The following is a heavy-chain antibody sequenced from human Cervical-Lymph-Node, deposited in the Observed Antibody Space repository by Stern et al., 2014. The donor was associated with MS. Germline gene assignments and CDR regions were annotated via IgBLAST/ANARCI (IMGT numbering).Heavy chain of an antibody. V-gene: IGHV3-30*18. CDR3: VKRGITEVRGVRLGDY. Sequence: VQLVESGGGVVQPGRSLRLTCTVSGFTFSSYGMHWVRQAPGKGLEWVSVISYDRSDTYYAESVKGRFTISRDNSKNKLYLEMRSLRPEDTAVYYCVKRGITEVRGVRLGDYWGPGTLVIVSS. D-gene: IGHD3-10*01. CDR1: GFTFSSYG. CDR2: ISYDRSDT. J-gene: IGHJ4*02.